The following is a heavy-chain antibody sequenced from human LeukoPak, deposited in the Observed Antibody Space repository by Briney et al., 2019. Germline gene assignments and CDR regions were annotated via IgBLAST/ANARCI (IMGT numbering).Heavy chain of an antibody. V-gene: IGHV3-48*03. Sequence: GGSLRLSCAASGFTFSSYEMYWVRQAPGKGLEWVSYISSSGSTIYYADSVKGRFTISRDNAKNSLYLQMNSLRAEDTAVYYCARVDYYDSSGYYYGLFGYWGQGTLVTVSS. CDR1: GFTFSSYE. D-gene: IGHD3-22*01. J-gene: IGHJ4*02. CDR2: ISSSGSTI. CDR3: ARVDYYDSSGYYYGLFGY.